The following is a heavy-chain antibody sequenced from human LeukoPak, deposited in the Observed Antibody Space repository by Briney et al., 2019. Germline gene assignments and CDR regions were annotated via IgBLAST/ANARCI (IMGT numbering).Heavy chain of an antibody. CDR2: INRSGST. CDR3: ARGREYCSSTSCYTTPRNWFDP. Sequence: PSETLSLTCAVYGGSFSGYYWSWIRQPPGKGLEWIGEINRSGSTNYNPSLKSRVTISVDTSKNQFSLKLSSVTAADTAVYYCARGREYCSSTSCYTTPRNWFDPWGQGTLVTVSS. CDR1: GGSFSGYY. D-gene: IGHD2-2*02. V-gene: IGHV4-34*01. J-gene: IGHJ5*02.